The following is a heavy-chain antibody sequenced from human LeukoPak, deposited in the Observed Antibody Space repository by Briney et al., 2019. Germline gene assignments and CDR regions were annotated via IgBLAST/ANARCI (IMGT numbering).Heavy chain of an antibody. Sequence: GASLRLSCAASGFTFRDYVMTWVRQAPGKGLGWVSSISGSIDSAYSADSVKGRFTISRDNSKNTVYLQMNSLRADDTAVYYCAKEGYDSDGYHYEEYWGQGTLVTVSS. J-gene: IGHJ4*02. D-gene: IGHD3-22*01. V-gene: IGHV3-23*01. CDR1: GFTFRDYV. CDR3: AKEGYDSDGYHYEEY. CDR2: ISGSIDSA.